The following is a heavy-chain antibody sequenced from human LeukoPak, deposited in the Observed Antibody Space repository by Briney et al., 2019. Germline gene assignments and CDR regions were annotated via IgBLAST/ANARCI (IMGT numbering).Heavy chain of an antibody. J-gene: IGHJ5*02. D-gene: IGHD3-10*01. CDR3: TRDRSWFGELYSNWFDP. CDR1: GFTFGDYA. Sequence: PGRSLRLSCTASGFTFGDYAMSWFRQAPGKGLEWVGFIRSKAYGGTTEYAASVKGRFTISRDDSKSIAYLQMNSLKTEDTAVYYCTRDRSWFGELYSNWFDPWGQGTRVTVSS. CDR2: IRSKAYGGTT. V-gene: IGHV3-49*03.